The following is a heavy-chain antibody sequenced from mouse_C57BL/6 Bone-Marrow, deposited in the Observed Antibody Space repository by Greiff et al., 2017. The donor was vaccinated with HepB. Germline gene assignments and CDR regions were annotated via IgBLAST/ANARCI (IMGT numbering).Heavy chain of an antibody. V-gene: IGHV14-1*01. CDR2: IDPEDGDT. Sequence: VQLQQSGAELVRPGASVKLSCTASGFNIKDYYMHWVKQRPEQGLEWIGRIDPEDGDTAYAPKFQGKATMTADTSSNTAYLQLSSLTSEDTAVYYCTPIITTVVADYWGQGTTLTVSS. CDR3: TPIITTVVADY. J-gene: IGHJ2*01. D-gene: IGHD1-1*01. CDR1: GFNIKDYY.